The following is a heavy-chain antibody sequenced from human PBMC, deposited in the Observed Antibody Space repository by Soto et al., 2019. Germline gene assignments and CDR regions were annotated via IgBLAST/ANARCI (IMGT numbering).Heavy chain of an antibody. CDR1: GFTVSSNY. Sequence: LRLSCAASGFTVSSNYMSWVRQAPGKGLEWVSVIYSGGSTYYADSVKGRFTISRDNSKNTLYLQMNSLRAEDTAVYYCARDPDYYGSGSPWGQGTLVTVSS. V-gene: IGHV3-53*01. CDR3: ARDPDYYGSGSP. CDR2: IYSGGST. D-gene: IGHD3-10*01. J-gene: IGHJ5*02.